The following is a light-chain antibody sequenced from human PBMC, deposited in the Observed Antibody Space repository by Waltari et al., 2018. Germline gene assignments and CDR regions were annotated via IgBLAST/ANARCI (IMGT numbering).Light chain of an antibody. V-gene: IGLV2-8*01. CDR2: EVS. CDR3: SSYAGRNKNVV. Sequence: QSALTQPPSASGSPGQSVTISCTGTSSDVGGYNYVSWYQPHPAQAPNLMIYEVSNRPSGVADSLSGSKSGKTASVTVSGREAEDEAVYYGSSYAGRNKNVVYGGGTKLTVV. J-gene: IGLJ2*01. CDR1: SSDVGGYNY.